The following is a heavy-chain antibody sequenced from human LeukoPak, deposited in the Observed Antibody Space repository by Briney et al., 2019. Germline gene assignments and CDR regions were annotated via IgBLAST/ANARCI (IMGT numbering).Heavy chain of an antibody. CDR2: ISTGGGNI. CDR3: ARDRIQWLPLDY. D-gene: IGHD3-22*01. V-gene: IGHV3-48*03. J-gene: IGHJ4*02. CDR1: GFSFSGYE. Sequence: PPGGSLRLSCAASGFSFSGYEMNWVRQAPGKGLEWVSYISTGGGNIYYADSVKGRFTISRDNAKNSLYLQMNSLRAEDTAVYYCARDRIQWLPLDYWGQGTLVTVSS.